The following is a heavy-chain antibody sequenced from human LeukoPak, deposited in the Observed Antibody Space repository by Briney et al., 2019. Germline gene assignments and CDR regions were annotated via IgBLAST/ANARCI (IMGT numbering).Heavy chain of an antibody. CDR2: IIPIFGTA. V-gene: IGHV1-69*13. Sequence: GASVKVSCKAPGGTFSSYAISWVRQAPGQGLEWMGGIIPIFGTANYAQKFQGRVTITADESTSTAYMELSSLRSEDTAVYYCASIYGDSLDYWGQGTLVTVSS. CDR3: ASIYGDSLDY. J-gene: IGHJ4*02. CDR1: GGTFSSYA. D-gene: IGHD4-17*01.